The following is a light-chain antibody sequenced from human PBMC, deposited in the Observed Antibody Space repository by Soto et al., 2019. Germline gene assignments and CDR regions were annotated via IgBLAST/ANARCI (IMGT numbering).Light chain of an antibody. CDR2: AAS. J-gene: IGKJ2*01. Sequence: DIQLTQSPCFLSASVGDRVTITCRASQGVTNYLAWYQQKPGKAPKLLIYAASTLQSGVPSRFSGSGSGTEFTLTISSLQPEDFATYYCQQLNSYPYTFSQGTKLEIK. CDR3: QQLNSYPYT. CDR1: QGVTNY. V-gene: IGKV1-9*01.